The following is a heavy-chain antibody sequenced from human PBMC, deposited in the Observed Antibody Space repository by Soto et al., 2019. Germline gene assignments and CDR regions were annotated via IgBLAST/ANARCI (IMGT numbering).Heavy chain of an antibody. V-gene: IGHV1-69*13. D-gene: IGHD5-18*01. CDR1: GGTFSSYA. CDR3: ARGLQLWSENWLDP. Sequence: SVKVSCKASGGTFSSYAISWVRQAPGQGLEWMGGIIPIFGTANYARKFQGRVTITADESTSTAYMELSSLRSEDTAVYYCARGLQLWSENWLDPWGQGTLVTVSS. J-gene: IGHJ5*02. CDR2: IIPIFGTA.